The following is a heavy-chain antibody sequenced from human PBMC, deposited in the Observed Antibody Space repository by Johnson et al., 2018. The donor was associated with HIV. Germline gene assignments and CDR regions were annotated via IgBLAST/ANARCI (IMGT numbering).Heavy chain of an antibody. CDR2: ISYDGSYK. J-gene: IGHJ3*02. CDR3: ARTSEWATYQDAFDI. CDR1: GFTFSNYA. Sequence: VQLVESGGGVVQPGRSLRLSCAASGFTFSNYAMHWVRQAPGKGLEWLSVISYDGSYKYYADSVNGRFTISRDNSKNTLYLQMNSLRAEDTAVFYCARTSEWATYQDAFDIWGQGTMVSVSS. V-gene: IGHV3-30*04. D-gene: IGHD1-26*01.